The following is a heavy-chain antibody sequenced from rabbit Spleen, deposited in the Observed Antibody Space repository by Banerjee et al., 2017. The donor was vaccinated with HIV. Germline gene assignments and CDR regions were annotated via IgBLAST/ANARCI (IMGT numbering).Heavy chain of an antibody. J-gene: IGHJ4*01. CDR3: VRDQAGYAGYGPFYFNL. V-gene: IGHV1S47*01. CDR1: GFDFSSYG. D-gene: IGHD7-1*01. Sequence: QEQLVKSGGGLVQPGGSLKLSCKASGFDFSSYGVSWVRQAPGKGLEWIGYIDPVFGSTYYANWVNGRFPISSHNAQNTLYLQLSSLTAADTATYFCVRDQAGYAGYGPFYFNLWGPGTLVTVS. CDR2: IDPVFGST.